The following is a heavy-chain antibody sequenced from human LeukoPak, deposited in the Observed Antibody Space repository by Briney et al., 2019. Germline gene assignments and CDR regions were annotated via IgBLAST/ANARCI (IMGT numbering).Heavy chain of an antibody. D-gene: IGHD6-6*01. J-gene: IGHJ6*03. CDR1: GYSMKSGYY. V-gene: IGHV4-38-2*02. CDR2: MFHSGST. Sequence: PSETLSLTCTVSGYSMKSGYYWGWIRRSPGKGREWMGSMFHSGSTYDNAFLKSRVSISVDTSNNQFSLKLTSVTAADTAVYYCVRDAAHYMDVWGKGITVTVS. CDR3: VRDAAHYMDV.